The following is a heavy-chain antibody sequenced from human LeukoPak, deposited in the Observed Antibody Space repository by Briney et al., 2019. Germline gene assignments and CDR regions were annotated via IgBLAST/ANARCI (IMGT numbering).Heavy chain of an antibody. V-gene: IGHV3-48*01. CDR3: ARPYCASTSCPTFEY. D-gene: IGHD2-2*01. CDR2: ISSGSDTI. Sequence: GGSLRLSCAASGFAFSSYNMNWVRQAPGTGLEWVSYISSGSDTIFYADSVKGRFTISRDNAKNSLYLQMNSLRAEDTAVYYCARPYCASTSCPTFEYWGQGTLVTVSS. CDR1: GFAFSSYN. J-gene: IGHJ4*02.